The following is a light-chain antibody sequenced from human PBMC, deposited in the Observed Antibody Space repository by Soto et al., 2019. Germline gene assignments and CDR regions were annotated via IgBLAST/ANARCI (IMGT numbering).Light chain of an antibody. CDR2: EVN. CDR3: SSYTTRTTLEGV. J-gene: IGLJ3*02. V-gene: IGLV2-14*01. Sequence: QSALTQPASVSGSPGQSVTISCTGTNSDVADYNFVSWYQQQSGRAPKLMIFEVNKRPSGISNRFSGSKSGNTVSLTISGLQAEDEAIYFCSSYTTRTTLEGVFGGGTQLTVL. CDR1: NSDVADYNF.